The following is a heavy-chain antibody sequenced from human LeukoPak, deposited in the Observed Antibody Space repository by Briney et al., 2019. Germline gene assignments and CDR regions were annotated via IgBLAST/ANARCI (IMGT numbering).Heavy chain of an antibody. V-gene: IGHV4-59*01. CDR3: ARDYYGSGSLLY. D-gene: IGHD3-10*01. Sequence: SETLSLTCTVSGGSISSYYWSWIRQPPGKGLEWIGYIYYSGSTNYNPSLKSRVTISVDTSKNQFSLKLSSVTAADTAVYYCARDYYGSGSLLYWGQGTLVTVSS. CDR2: IYYSGST. J-gene: IGHJ4*02. CDR1: GGSISSYY.